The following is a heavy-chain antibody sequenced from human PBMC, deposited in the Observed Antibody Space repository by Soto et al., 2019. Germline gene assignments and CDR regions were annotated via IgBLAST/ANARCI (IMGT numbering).Heavy chain of an antibody. CDR2: IIPILGIA. CDR1: GGTFSSYT. Sequence: SVKVSCKASGGTFSSYTISWVRQAPGQGLEWMGRIIPILGIANYAQKFQGRVTITADKSTSTAYMELSSLRSEDTAVYYCARGDGYNHDAFDIWGQGTMVTVSS. J-gene: IGHJ3*02. V-gene: IGHV1-69*02. D-gene: IGHD5-12*01. CDR3: ARGDGYNHDAFDI.